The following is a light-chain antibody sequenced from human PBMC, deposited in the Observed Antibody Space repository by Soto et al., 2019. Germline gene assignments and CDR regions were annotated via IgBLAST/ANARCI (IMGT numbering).Light chain of an antibody. J-gene: IGKJ2*01. V-gene: IGKV1-5*01. Sequence: DIQMTQSPSTLSASVGDRVTITCRASQSISSWLAWYQQKPGKAPNLLIYDASSLESGVPSRFSGCGSGTEFTLTISSLQPDDFATYYCQQYNSYSPYTFGQGTKLEIK. CDR2: DAS. CDR3: QQYNSYSPYT. CDR1: QSISSW.